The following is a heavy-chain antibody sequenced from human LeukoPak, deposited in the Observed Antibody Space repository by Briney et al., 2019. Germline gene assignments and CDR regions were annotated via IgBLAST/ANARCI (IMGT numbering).Heavy chain of an antibody. V-gene: IGHV3-7*01. CDR1: GFTFNSHW. D-gene: IGHD2-8*02. CDR2: INQDGGVK. Sequence: GGSLRLSCAASGFTFNSHWMSWVRQGRGKGPNLLASINQDGGVKHYVDSVKGAFTISRDNAKNSLYLQMNSLRAEDSAVYYCARWISESGMYWLDYWGQGTLVTVSS. CDR3: ARWISESGMYWLDY. J-gene: IGHJ4*02.